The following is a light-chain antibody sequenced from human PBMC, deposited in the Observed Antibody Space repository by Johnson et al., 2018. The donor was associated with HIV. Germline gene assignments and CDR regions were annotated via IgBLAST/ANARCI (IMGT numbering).Light chain of an antibody. CDR3: GTWDSSLSAHV. Sequence: HSVLTQPPSVSAAPGQKVTISCSGSSSNIGNNYVSWYQQLPGTAPKLLIYENNKRPSGIPDRFSGSKSGTSATLGITGLQTGDEADYYCGTWDSSLSAHVCGTGTKVTVL. CDR2: ENN. V-gene: IGLV1-51*02. CDR1: SSNIGNNY. J-gene: IGLJ1*01.